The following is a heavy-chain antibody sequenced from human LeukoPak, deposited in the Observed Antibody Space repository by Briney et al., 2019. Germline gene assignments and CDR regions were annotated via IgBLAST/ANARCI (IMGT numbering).Heavy chain of an antibody. Sequence: GGSLRLSCVASGFTFSSDSMSWVRQAPGKGMEWVSYIDSTSGYIYYADSVKGRFTISRDNAKKSLYLQMNSLGAEDTAVYYCARDTSGSSSTTFFDLWGQGALVTVSS. J-gene: IGHJ4*02. V-gene: IGHV3-21*03. D-gene: IGHD3-10*01. CDR3: ARDTSGSSSTTFFDL. CDR2: IDSTSGYI. CDR1: GFTFSSDS.